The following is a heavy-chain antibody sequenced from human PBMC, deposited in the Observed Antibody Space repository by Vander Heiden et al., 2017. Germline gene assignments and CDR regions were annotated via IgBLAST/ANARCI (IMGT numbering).Heavy chain of an antibody. Sequence: QLQLQESGPGLVKPSETLSLTCTVSGGSISSSSYYWGWIRQPPGKGLEWIGSIYYSGSTYYNPSLKSRVTISVDTSKNQFSLKLSSVTAADTAVYYGARHMGVTMIVDATPQQEFDYWGQGTLVTVSS. D-gene: IGHD3-22*01. CDR2: IYYSGST. V-gene: IGHV4-39*01. CDR3: ARHMGVTMIVDATPQQEFDY. CDR1: GGSISSSSYY. J-gene: IGHJ4*02.